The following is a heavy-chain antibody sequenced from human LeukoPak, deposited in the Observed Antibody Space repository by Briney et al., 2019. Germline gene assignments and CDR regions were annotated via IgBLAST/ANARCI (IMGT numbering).Heavy chain of an antibody. Sequence: PGGSLRLSCAASGFTFSSYGMHWVRQAPGKGLGWVAVISYDGSNKYYADSVKGRFTISRDNSKNTLYLQMNSLRAEDTAVYYCARSRDGYKKYDAFDIWGQGTMVTVSS. CDR3: ARSRDGYKKYDAFDI. D-gene: IGHD5-24*01. V-gene: IGHV3-30*03. J-gene: IGHJ3*02. CDR2: ISYDGSNK. CDR1: GFTFSSYG.